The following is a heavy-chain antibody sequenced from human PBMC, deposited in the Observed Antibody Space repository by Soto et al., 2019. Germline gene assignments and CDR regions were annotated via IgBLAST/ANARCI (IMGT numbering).Heavy chain of an antibody. V-gene: IGHV3-30-3*01. D-gene: IGHD2-2*01. Sequence: VGSLRLSCAASGFTFSSYAMHWVCQAPGKGLEWVAVISYDGSNKYYADSVKGRSTISRDNSKNTLYLQMNSLRAEDTAVYYCARGPSSLTRFDYWGQGTLVTVSS. CDR1: GFTFSSYA. J-gene: IGHJ4*02. CDR2: ISYDGSNK. CDR3: ARGPSSLTRFDY.